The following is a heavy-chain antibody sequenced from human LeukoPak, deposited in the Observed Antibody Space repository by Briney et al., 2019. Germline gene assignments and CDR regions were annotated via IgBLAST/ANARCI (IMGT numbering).Heavy chain of an antibody. CDR1: GFNFANHA. CDR3: AKGPSLFDY. CDR2: ISGGGDIT. V-gene: IGHV3-23*01. J-gene: IGHJ4*02. Sequence: PGGSLRLSCAASGFNFANHAMSWVRQTPGKGLEWVSAISGGGDITYYADSVTGRFTISRDNSKDTLFLQMHSLRPGDTAVYYCAKGPSLFDYWGQGTLVTVSS.